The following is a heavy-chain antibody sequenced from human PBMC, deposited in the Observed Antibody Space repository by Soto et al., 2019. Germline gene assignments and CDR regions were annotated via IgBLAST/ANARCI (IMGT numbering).Heavy chain of an antibody. J-gene: IGHJ4*02. D-gene: IGHD1-1*01. V-gene: IGHV3-7*03. CDR1: GFALSPFW. CDR2: INQYGSVK. Sequence: PXGSLILSCEAAGFALSPFWMSWVRQAPGKGLEWVASINQYGSVKHYVDSVRGRFTISRDNAKNSLFLQMNSLSAEDTAVYYCARLTEAVTTFVYWGQGNPVTVSS. CDR3: ARLTEAVTTFVY.